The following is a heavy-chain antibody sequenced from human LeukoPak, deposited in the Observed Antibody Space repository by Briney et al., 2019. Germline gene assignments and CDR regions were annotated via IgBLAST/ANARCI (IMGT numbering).Heavy chain of an antibody. J-gene: IGHJ5*02. D-gene: IGHD3-16*02. CDR3: ARERRIANWFDP. CDR2: INPSSGGT. Sequence: ASVKVSCKASGYFLIDFYIHWVRQAPGQGLEWMGWINPSSGGTNYAQKFQGRVTMTRDTSINTAYMELSRLTSDDTAVYYCARERRIANWFDPWGQGTLVTVSS. CDR1: GYFLIDFY. V-gene: IGHV1-2*02.